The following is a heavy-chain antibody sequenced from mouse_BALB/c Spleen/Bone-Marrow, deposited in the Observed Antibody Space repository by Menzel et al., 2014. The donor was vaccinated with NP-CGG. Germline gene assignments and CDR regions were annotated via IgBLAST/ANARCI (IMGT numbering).Heavy chain of an antibody. V-gene: IGHV1-9*01. CDR3: ARDGNYGAY. Sequence: QVQLKQSGAELMKPGASVKISCKATGYTFSSYWIEWVKQRPGHGLEWIGEILPGSGSTNYNEKFKGKATFTADTSSNTAYMQLSSLTSDDSAVYYFARDGNYGAYWGQGTLVTVSA. CDR1: GYTFSSYW. D-gene: IGHD2-1*01. CDR2: ILPGSGST. J-gene: IGHJ3*01.